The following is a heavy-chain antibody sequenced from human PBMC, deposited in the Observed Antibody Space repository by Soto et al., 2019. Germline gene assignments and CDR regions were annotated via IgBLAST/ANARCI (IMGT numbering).Heavy chain of an antibody. D-gene: IGHD3-16*01. CDR1: GFSLTTRGVG. CDR3: AHIPNYYQYASFDP. Sequence: QITLKESGPTLVKPTQTLTLTCTFSGFSLTTRGVGVGWIRQPPGKALECLALIYWDDDKRYSPSLQSRLSITKDTSKNQVVLTMTNVDPVDTATYYCAHIPNYYQYASFDPWGQGTLVSVSS. CDR2: IYWDDDK. V-gene: IGHV2-5*02. J-gene: IGHJ5*02.